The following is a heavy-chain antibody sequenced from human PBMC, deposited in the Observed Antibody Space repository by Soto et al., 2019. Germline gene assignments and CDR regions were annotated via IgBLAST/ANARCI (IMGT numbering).Heavy chain of an antibody. D-gene: IGHD6-13*01. V-gene: IGHV3-53*01. J-gene: IGHJ6*02. CDR1: GFTVSSNY. CDR2: IYSGGST. CDR3: ARDMRQQLVWYKNYYYYGMDV. Sequence: GGSLRLSCAASGFTVSSNYMSWVRQAPGKGLEWVSVIYSGGSTYYADSVKGRFTISRDNSKNTLYLQMNSLRAEDTAVYYCARDMRQQLVWYKNYYYYGMDVWGQGTTVTVSS.